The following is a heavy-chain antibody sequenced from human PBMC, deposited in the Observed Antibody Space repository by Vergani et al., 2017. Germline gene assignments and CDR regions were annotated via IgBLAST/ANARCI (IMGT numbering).Heavy chain of an antibody. CDR1: DSSIMTNPY. V-gene: IGHV4-38-2*01. CDR2: IHHSGDT. J-gene: IGHJ6*02. D-gene: IGHD3-10*01. CDR3: SRHRGSGGFFPSSYFYGMGV. Sequence: QVQLQESGPGLVKPAETLTLTCDVSDSSIMTNPYWGWFRQSPGKGLEWIGYIHHSGDTHYNSSLKSRVSISIVSSSKFSLSLTSVTAADTAIYYCSRHRGSGGFFPSSYFYGMGVWGHGTTVTVSS.